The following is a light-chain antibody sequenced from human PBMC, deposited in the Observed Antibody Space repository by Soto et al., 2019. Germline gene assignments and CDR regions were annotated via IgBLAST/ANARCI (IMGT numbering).Light chain of an antibody. Sequence: QPVLTQSPSASASLGASVKLTFTLSSGHSNYAIAWHQQQPEKGPRYLMKCDSDGSHTKGDGIPDRFSGSSSGAERYLTISTLQSEDEADYYCQTWDSGTVVFGGGTQLTVL. CDR3: QTWDSGTVV. J-gene: IGLJ2*01. CDR1: SGHSNYA. CDR2: CDSDGSH. V-gene: IGLV4-69*01.